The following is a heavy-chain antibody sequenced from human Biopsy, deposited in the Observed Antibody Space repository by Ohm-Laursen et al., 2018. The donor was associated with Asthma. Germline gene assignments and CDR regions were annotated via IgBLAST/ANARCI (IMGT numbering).Heavy chain of an antibody. Sequence: SLRLSCAASGFNFDDLAMHWVRQAPGKGLEWVAATTWNSGSRVYAVSVKGRFTISRDNAQNSLYLHMNGLKPEDTAVYYCAKPLNTYNFYAYDVWGQGTTVVVSS. CDR2: TTWNSGSR. CDR1: GFNFDDLA. CDR3: AKPLNTYNFYAYDV. J-gene: IGHJ6*02. D-gene: IGHD5/OR15-5a*01. V-gene: IGHV3-9*01.